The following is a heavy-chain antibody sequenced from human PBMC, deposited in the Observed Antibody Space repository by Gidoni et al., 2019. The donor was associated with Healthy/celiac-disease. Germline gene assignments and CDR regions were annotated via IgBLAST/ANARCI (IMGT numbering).Heavy chain of an antibody. J-gene: IGHJ6*02. CDR1: GWSFIGYY. CDR3: ARECGSGSYYQHYYYYGMDV. Sequence: QVQLQQWGAGLLTPSETLSLTSAVYGWSFIGYYWIWIRQPPGKGLEWIGEINHSGSTNYNPSLKSRVNISVDTSKNQFSLKLSSVTAADTAVYYGARECGSGSYYQHYYYYGMDVWGQGTTVTVSS. CDR2: INHSGST. V-gene: IGHV4-34*01. D-gene: IGHD3-10*01.